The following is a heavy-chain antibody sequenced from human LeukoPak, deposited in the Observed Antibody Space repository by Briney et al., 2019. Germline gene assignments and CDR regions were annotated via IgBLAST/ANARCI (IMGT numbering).Heavy chain of an antibody. D-gene: IGHD3-10*01. CDR3: ARDQSVRGADYGMDV. CDR1: GGSISSYY. Sequence: SETPSLTCTVSGGSISSYYWSWIRQPPGKGLEWIGYIYYSGSTNYNPSLKSRVTISVDTSKNQFSLKLSSVTAADTAVYYCARDQSVRGADYGMDVWGKGTTVTVSS. CDR2: IYYSGST. V-gene: IGHV4-59*01. J-gene: IGHJ6*04.